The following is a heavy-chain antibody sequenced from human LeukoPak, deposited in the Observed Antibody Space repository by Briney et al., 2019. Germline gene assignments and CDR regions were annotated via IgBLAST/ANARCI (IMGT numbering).Heavy chain of an antibody. V-gene: IGHV3-66*01. CDR3: ARDGSSWGNWFDS. J-gene: IGHJ5*01. Sequence: GGSLRLSCAASGFTVSSNYMSWVRQAPGKGLEWVSIISSSGNTYYADSVKGRFTISRDNSKNTLYLQMNSLRAENTAVYYCARDGSSWGNWFDSWGQGTLVTVSS. D-gene: IGHD6-13*01. CDR2: ISSSGNT. CDR1: GFTVSSNY.